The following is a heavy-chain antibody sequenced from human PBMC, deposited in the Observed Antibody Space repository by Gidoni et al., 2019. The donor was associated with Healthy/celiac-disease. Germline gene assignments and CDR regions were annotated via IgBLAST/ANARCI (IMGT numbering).Heavy chain of an antibody. Sequence: EVQLVESGGGLVKPGGSLRLSCAASGFTFSNAWLSWVRPAPGKGLEWVGRIKSKTEGGTTDYAAPVKGRFTISRDDSKNTLYLQMNSLKTEDTAVYYCTTEGPGVVPAAEGGYYYYGMDVWGQGTTVTVSS. CDR1: GFTFSNAW. D-gene: IGHD2-2*01. CDR3: TTEGPGVVPAAEGGYYYYGMDV. J-gene: IGHJ6*02. CDR2: IKSKTEGGTT. V-gene: IGHV3-15*01.